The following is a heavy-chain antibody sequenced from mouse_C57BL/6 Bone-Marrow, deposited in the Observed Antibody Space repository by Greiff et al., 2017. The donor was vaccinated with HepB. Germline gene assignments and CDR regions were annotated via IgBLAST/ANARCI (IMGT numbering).Heavy chain of an antibody. J-gene: IGHJ2*01. D-gene: IGHD3-1*01. CDR3: ARYRDYYFDY. V-gene: IGHV1-54*01. Sequence: VKLMESGAELVRPGTSVKVSCKASGYAFTNYLIEWVKQRPGQGLEWIGVINPGSGGTNYNEKFKGKATLTADKSSSTAYMQLSSLTSEDSAVYFCARYRDYYFDYWGQGTTLTVSS. CDR2: INPGSGGT. CDR1: GYAFTNYL.